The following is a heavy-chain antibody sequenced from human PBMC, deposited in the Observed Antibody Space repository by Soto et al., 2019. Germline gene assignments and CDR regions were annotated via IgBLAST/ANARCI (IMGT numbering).Heavy chain of an antibody. Sequence: GGSLRLSCAASGFTFSSYSMNWARQAPRKGLEWVSYISSSSSTIYYADSVKGRFTISRDNAKNSLYLQMNSLRAEDSAVYYCAREYCSSTSCLNWFDPWGQGT. V-gene: IGHV3-48*01. CDR1: GFTFSSYS. CDR2: ISSSSSTI. CDR3: AREYCSSTSCLNWFDP. J-gene: IGHJ5*02. D-gene: IGHD2-2*01.